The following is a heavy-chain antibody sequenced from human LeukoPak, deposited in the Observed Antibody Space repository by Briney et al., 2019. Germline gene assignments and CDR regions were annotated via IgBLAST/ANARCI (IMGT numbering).Heavy chain of an antibody. V-gene: IGHV1-2*02. J-gene: IGHJ4*02. CDR2: INPNSGGT. CDR1: GYTFTGYY. CDR3: ARNDYYDSSGYYPFDY. Sequence: ASVKVSCKASGYTFTGYYMHWVRQAPGQGLEWMGWINPNSGGTNYAQKFQGRVTMTRDTSISTAYMELSRLRSDDTAVYYCARNDYYDSSGYYPFDYWGQGTLVTVSS. D-gene: IGHD3-22*01.